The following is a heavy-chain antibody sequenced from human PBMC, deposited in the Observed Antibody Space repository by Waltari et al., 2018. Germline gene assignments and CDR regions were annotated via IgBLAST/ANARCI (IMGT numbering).Heavy chain of an antibody. J-gene: IGHJ4*02. CDR2: FDPEEGET. D-gene: IGHD5-12*01. CDR3: ATGSIQWLGFDY. Sequence: QVQLVQSGAEVKKPGASVKVSCKVSGYTLTELSMHWVRQAPGKGLEWMGGFDPEEGETSYAQKVQGRVTMTEDTSTDTADMELSSLRSEDTAVYYCATGSIQWLGFDYWGQGTLVTVSS. CDR1: GYTLTELS. V-gene: IGHV1-24*01.